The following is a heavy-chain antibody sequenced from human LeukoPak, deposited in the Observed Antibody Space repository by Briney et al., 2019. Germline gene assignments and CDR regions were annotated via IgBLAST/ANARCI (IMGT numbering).Heavy chain of an antibody. CDR2: MSGSGGST. Sequence: GGSLRLSCAASGFTFSSYGMSWVRQAPGKGLEWVSAMSGSGGSTYYADSVKGRFTISRDNSKNTLYLQMNSLRAEDTAVYYCAKDGYYYDSSGYCSGLPAYYFDYWGQGTLVTVSS. J-gene: IGHJ4*02. V-gene: IGHV3-23*01. D-gene: IGHD3-22*01. CDR1: GFTFSSYG. CDR3: AKDGYYYDSSGYCSGLPAYYFDY.